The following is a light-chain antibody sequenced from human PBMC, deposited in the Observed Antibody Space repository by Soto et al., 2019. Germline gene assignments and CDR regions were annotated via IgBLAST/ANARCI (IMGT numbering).Light chain of an antibody. Sequence: EMVLTQSPGTLSLSPGDRATLSCRASQSVSNDYVAWVQQKPGQAPRLLIYGASSRATGIPDRFTGSGSGTDFTLTISRLEPEDFAVYYCQQYGSSPQTFGQGTKVDIK. CDR2: GAS. J-gene: IGKJ1*01. CDR1: QSVSNDY. CDR3: QQYGSSPQT. V-gene: IGKV3-20*01.